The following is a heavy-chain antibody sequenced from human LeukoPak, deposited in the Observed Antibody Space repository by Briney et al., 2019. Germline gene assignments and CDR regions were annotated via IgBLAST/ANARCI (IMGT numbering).Heavy chain of an antibody. CDR3: ARGRIIRGTSSSYYGMDV. J-gene: IGHJ6*02. Sequence: PGGSLRLSCAASGFTFSSYVMHWVRQAPGKGLEYVSGISSNGGTTYYANSVEGRFTISRDNSKNTLSLRMGSLRVEDMAVYYCARGRIIRGTSSSYYGMDVWGQGTTVTVSS. D-gene: IGHD2/OR15-2a*01. CDR1: GFTFSSYV. CDR2: ISSNGGTT. V-gene: IGHV3-64*01.